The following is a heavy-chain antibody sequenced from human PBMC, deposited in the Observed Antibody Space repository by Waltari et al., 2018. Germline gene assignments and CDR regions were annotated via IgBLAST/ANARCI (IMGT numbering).Heavy chain of an antibody. J-gene: IGHJ5*02. CDR2: IQYSGST. D-gene: IGHD6-13*01. CDR1: GGPISSSSYY. V-gene: IGHV4-39*07. Sequence: QLQLQESGPGLVKPSETLSLTCPVSGGPISSSSYYWGWIRQPPGKGLGWIGSIQYSGSTYYNPSLKSRVTISVDTSKNQFSLKLSSVTAADTAVYYCARPSSSNWFDPWGQGTLVTVSS. CDR3: ARPSSSNWFDP.